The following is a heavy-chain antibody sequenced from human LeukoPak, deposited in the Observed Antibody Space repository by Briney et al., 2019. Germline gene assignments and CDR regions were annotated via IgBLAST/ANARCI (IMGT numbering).Heavy chain of an antibody. CDR3: ARSGRDYDPHYYYYFMDV. CDR2: MYTSGST. J-gene: IGHJ6*03. V-gene: IGHV4-4*07. Sequence: SETLSLTCTVSGGSISSYYWSWIRQPAGKGLEWMGRMYTSGSTNYNPSLKSRVTMSVDTSKNQFSLNLSSVTAADTAVYYCARSGRDYDPHYYYYFMDVWGKGTTVTVSS. D-gene: IGHD4-17*01. CDR1: GGSISSYY.